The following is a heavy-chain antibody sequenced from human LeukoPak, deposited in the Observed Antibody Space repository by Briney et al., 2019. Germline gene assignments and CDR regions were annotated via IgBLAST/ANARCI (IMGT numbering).Heavy chain of an antibody. CDR2: MNPNSGNT. CDR3: ARGPGVGWLRLLKSTRYYMDV. Sequence: ASVKVPCKASGYTFTSYDINWVRQATGQGLEWMGWMNPNSGNTGYAQKFQGRVTITRNTSISTAYMELSSLRSEDTAVYYCARGPGVGWLRLLKSTRYYMDVWGKGTTVTVSS. V-gene: IGHV1-8*03. D-gene: IGHD5-12*01. J-gene: IGHJ6*03. CDR1: GYTFTSYD.